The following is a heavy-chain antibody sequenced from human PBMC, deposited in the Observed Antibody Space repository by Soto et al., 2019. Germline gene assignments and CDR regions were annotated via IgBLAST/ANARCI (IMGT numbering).Heavy chain of an antibody. CDR2: INPNSGGT. CDR1: GYTFTGYY. Sequence: ASVKVSCKASGYTFTGYYMHWVRQAPGQGLEWMGWINPNSGGTNYAQKFQGRVTMTRDTSISTAYMELSRLRSDDTAVYYCARVMEYYYDSSGYSRINFDYWGQGTLVTVSS. J-gene: IGHJ4*02. D-gene: IGHD3-22*01. V-gene: IGHV1-2*02. CDR3: ARVMEYYYDSSGYSRINFDY.